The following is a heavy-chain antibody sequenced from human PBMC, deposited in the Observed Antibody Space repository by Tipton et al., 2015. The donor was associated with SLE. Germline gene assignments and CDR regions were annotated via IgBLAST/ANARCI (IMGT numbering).Heavy chain of an antibody. CDR2: IYYSGST. Sequence: TLSLTCTVSGGSISSGSYYWSWIRQPAGKGLEWIGHIYYSGSTNYNPSLKSRVTISVDTSKNQFSLKLSSVTAADTAVYYCARFRYYDLLYYFDYWGQGTLVTVSS. J-gene: IGHJ4*02. CDR1: GGSISSGSYY. D-gene: IGHD3-3*01. CDR3: ARFRYYDLLYYFDY. V-gene: IGHV4-61*10.